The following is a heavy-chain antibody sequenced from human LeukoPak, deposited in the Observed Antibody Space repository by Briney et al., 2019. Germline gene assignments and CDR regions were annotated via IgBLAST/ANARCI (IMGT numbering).Heavy chain of an antibody. D-gene: IGHD6-19*01. CDR2: ISGSGGST. CDR1: GSTFSSYA. V-gene: IGHV3-23*01. CDR3: AKLRGWNYFDY. J-gene: IGHJ4*02. Sequence: QPGGSLRLSCAASGSTFSSYAMSWVRQAPGKGLEWVSGISGSGGSTYYADSVKGRFTISRDNSKNTLYLQINSLRAEDTAVYYCAKLRGWNYFDYRGQGTLVTVSS.